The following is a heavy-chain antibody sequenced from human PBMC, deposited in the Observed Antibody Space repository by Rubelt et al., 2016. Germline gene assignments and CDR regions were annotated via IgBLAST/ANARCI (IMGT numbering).Heavy chain of an antibody. J-gene: IGHJ4*02. V-gene: IGHV5-51*01. CDR2: IYPGDSDT. CDR3: ARHLSGSYDPFDF. Sequence: TSYWIGWVRQMPGKGLEWMGIIYPGDSDTRYSPSFQGQVTISADKSISTAYLQWSSLKASDTAMYYCARHLSGSYDPFDFWGQGTLVTVSS. D-gene: IGHD1-26*01. CDR1: TSYW.